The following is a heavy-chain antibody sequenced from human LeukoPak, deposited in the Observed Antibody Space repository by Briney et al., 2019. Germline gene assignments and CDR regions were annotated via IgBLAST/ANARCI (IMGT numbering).Heavy chain of an antibody. V-gene: IGHV1-24*01. CDR3: ATYPWYGNSANLPFDV. CDR2: SDPEDGKT. Sequence: ASVKVSCKVSGYTLTEISIHWVRQAAGKGPEWMGGSDPEDGKTSYAQKFQARVTMTEDTSTDTAYMELSSLMAEDTAVYYCATYPWYGNSANLPFDVWGQGAMVTVSS. CDR1: GYTLTEIS. J-gene: IGHJ3*01. D-gene: IGHD4-23*01.